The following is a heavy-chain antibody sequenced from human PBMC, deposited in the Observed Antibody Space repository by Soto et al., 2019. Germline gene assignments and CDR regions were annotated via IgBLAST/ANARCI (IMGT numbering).Heavy chain of an antibody. Sequence: QVQLVESGGGVVQPGRSLRLSCAASGFTFSSYGMHWVRQAPGKGLEWVAVISYDGSNKYYADSVKGRFTISRDNSKNTLYLQMNSLRAEDTAVYYCAKDRGYSSSGGMGVWGQGTTVTVSS. V-gene: IGHV3-30*18. CDR1: GFTFSSYG. CDR3: AKDRGYSSSGGMGV. J-gene: IGHJ6*02. CDR2: ISYDGSNK. D-gene: IGHD6-6*01.